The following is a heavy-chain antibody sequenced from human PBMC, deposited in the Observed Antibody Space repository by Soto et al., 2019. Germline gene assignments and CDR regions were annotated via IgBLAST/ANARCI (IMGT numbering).Heavy chain of an antibody. CDR2: IKQDGGEK. J-gene: IGHJ4*02. CDR1: GFTFSSYW. V-gene: IGHV3-7*04. CDR3: GRDLRDWDSGSYSYGY. Sequence: EVPLVESGGGLVQPGGSLRLSCAASGFTFSSYWMSWVRQAPGKGLEWVANIKQDGGEKNYVDSVKGRFTISRDNAKKSLYLQMNSLRAEDTAVYYCGRDLRDWDSGSYSYGYWGQGTLVTVSS. D-gene: IGHD1-26*01.